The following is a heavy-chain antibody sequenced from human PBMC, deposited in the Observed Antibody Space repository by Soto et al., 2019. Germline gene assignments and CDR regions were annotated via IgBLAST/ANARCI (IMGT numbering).Heavy chain of an antibody. CDR1: GFTFSSYA. CDR2: ISGSGGST. V-gene: IGHV3-23*01. J-gene: IGHJ3*02. Sequence: EVQLLESGGGLVQPGGSLRLSCAASGFTFSSYAMSWVRQAPGKGLEWVSAISGSGGSTYYADSVKGRFTISRDNSKNTLYLQMNSLRAEDTAVYYCAKGSLGGSYRRIAMDAFDIWGQGTMVTVSS. CDR3: AKGSLGGSYRRIAMDAFDI. D-gene: IGHD1-26*01.